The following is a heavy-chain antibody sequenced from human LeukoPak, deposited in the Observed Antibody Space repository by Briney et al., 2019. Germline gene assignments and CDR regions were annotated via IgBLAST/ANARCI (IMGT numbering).Heavy chain of an antibody. Sequence: SETLSLTCTVSGGSISSYYWSWIRQPPGKGLEWIGYIYYSGSTNYNPSLKSRATISVDTSKNQFSLKLSSVTAADTAVYYCARGSSWYDAFDIWGQGTMVTVSS. CDR2: IYYSGST. CDR1: GGSISSYY. J-gene: IGHJ3*02. CDR3: ARGSSWYDAFDI. V-gene: IGHV4-59*01. D-gene: IGHD6-13*01.